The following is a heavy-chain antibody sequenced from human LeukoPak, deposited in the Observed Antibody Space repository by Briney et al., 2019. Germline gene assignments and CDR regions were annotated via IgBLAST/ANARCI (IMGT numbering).Heavy chain of an antibody. CDR2: IKQDGNEK. D-gene: IGHD2-15*01. CDR3: ARDSGLHKDY. V-gene: IGHV3-7*01. CDR1: GFRFNTYW. Sequence: GGSLRLSCAASGFRFNTYWMSWVRQAPGKGLEWVANIKQDGNEKYYVDSVKGRFTVSRDNAKNSLYLQMNSLRAEDTAVYYCARDSGLHKDYWGQGTLVTVSS. J-gene: IGHJ4*02.